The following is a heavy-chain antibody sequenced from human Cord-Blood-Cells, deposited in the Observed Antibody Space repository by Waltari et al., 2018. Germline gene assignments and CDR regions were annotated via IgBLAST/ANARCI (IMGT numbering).Heavy chain of an antibody. CDR3: ARVGITIFGVVISDAPT. CDR1: GGSISSSSYY. Sequence: QLQLQESGPGLVKPSETLSLTCTVSGGSISSSSYYWGWIRQPPGKGLEWIGSIYYSGSTYDNPARKSRGTISVDTSKNQFSLKLSSVTAADTAVYYCARVGITIFGVVISDAPTWGQGTLVTVSS. D-gene: IGHD3-3*01. V-gene: IGHV4-39*01. J-gene: IGHJ5*02. CDR2: IYYSGST.